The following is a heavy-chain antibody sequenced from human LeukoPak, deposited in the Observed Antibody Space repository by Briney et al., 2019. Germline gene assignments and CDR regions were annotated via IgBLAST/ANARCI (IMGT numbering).Heavy chain of an antibody. CDR2: IIPILGTT. Sequence: SVKVSCKASGGTLSNYAINWVRQAPGQGLEWMGRIIPILGTTNYAQKFQGRVTIITDESTSTAYMELITLRSGDTAVYYCAGESFSRRAGITMVRGVIAYWGQGTLVTVSS. J-gene: IGHJ4*02. CDR3: AGESFSRRAGITMVRGVIAY. CDR1: GGTLSNYA. D-gene: IGHD3-10*01. V-gene: IGHV1-69*11.